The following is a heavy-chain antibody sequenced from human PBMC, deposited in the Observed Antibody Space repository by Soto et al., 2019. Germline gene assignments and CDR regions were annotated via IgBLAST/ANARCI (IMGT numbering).Heavy chain of an antibody. D-gene: IGHD1-26*01. CDR2: IWHDGTNT. CDR3: ARDLWELLDY. CDR1: GFTFSSYG. Sequence: QVKLVESGGGVVQPGRSLRLSCAASGFTFSSYGMHWVRQAPGKGLEWVAVIWHDGTNTYYGDSVKGRFTISRDNSKNTLYLQMNSLRPEDTAIYYCARDLWELLDYWGQGTLVTVSS. V-gene: IGHV3-33*01. J-gene: IGHJ4*02.